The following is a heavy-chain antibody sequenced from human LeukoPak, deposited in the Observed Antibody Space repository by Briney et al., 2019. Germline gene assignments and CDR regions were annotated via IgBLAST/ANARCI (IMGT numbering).Heavy chain of an antibody. CDR2: INHSGST. CDR3: ARGDGSGYQFDY. Sequence: SETLSLTCAVYGGSFSGYYWSWTRQPPGKGLEWIGEINHSGSTNYNPSLKSRVTISVDTSKNQFSLKLSSVTAADTAVYYCARGDGSGYQFDYWGQGTLVTVSS. CDR1: GGSFSGYY. V-gene: IGHV4-34*01. D-gene: IGHD3-22*01. J-gene: IGHJ4*02.